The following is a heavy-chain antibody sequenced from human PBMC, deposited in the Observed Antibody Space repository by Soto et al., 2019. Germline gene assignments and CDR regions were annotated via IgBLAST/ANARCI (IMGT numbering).Heavy chain of an antibody. D-gene: IGHD2-21*02. Sequence: GGSLRLSCAASGFTFSSYAMSWVRQAPGKGLEWVSAISGSGGSTYYADSVKGRFTISRDNSKNTPYLQMNSLRAEDTAVYYCAKDRDQKLLSQKISYYYGMDVWGQGPTVTVSS. CDR2: ISGSGGST. CDR1: GFTFSSYA. J-gene: IGHJ6*02. CDR3: AKDRDQKLLSQKISYYYGMDV. V-gene: IGHV3-23*01.